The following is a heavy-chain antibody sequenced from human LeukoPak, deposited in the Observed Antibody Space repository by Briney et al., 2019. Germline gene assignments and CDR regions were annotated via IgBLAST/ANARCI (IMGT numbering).Heavy chain of an antibody. D-gene: IGHD3-22*01. CDR3: ARVVDYYDSSGRSPKDNYYYYMDV. CDR1: GGTFSSYA. J-gene: IGHJ6*03. Sequence: SVKVSCKASGGTFSSYAISWVRQAPGQGLEWMGGIIPIFGTANYAQKVQGRVTITADESTSTAYMELSSLRSEDTAVYYCARVVDYYDSSGRSPKDNYYYYMDVWGKGTTVTVSS. CDR2: IIPIFGTA. V-gene: IGHV1-69*13.